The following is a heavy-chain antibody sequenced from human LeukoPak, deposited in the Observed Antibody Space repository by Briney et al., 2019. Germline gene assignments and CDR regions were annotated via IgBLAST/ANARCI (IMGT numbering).Heavy chain of an antibody. D-gene: IGHD3-22*01. Sequence: SETLSLTCTVSGGSISSSSYYWGWIRQPPGQGLEWIGSIYYSGSTYYNPSLKSRVTISVDTPKKQFSLNLSSVTAADTAVYYCASSDSSGYYVDYWGQGTLVTVSS. J-gene: IGHJ4*02. CDR3: ASSDSSGYYVDY. V-gene: IGHV4-39*07. CDR1: GGSISSSSYY. CDR2: IYYSGST.